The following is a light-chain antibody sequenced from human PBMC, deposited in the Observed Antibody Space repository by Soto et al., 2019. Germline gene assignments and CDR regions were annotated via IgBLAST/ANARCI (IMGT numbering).Light chain of an antibody. V-gene: IGKV3-11*01. J-gene: IGKJ4*01. CDR3: QQRSNWPPLT. CDR2: DAS. Sequence: EIVLTQSPATLSLSPGEGATLSCRASQSVSSYLAWYQQKPGQAPRLLIYDASNRATGIPARFSGSGSGTDFTLTISNLEPEDFAVYYCQQRSNWPPLTFGGGTKVDIK. CDR1: QSVSSY.